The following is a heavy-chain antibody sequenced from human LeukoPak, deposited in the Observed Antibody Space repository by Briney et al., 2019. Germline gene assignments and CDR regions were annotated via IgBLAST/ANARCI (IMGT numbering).Heavy chain of an antibody. CDR3: ARGSSSGWYY. Sequence: SETLSLTCAVYGGSFSGYYWGWIRQPPGKGLEWIGEINHSGSTNYNPSLKSRVTISVDTSKNQFSLKLSSVTAADTAVYYCARGSSSGWYYWGQGTLVTVSS. V-gene: IGHV4-34*01. CDR2: INHSGST. CDR1: GGSFSGYY. J-gene: IGHJ4*02. D-gene: IGHD6-19*01.